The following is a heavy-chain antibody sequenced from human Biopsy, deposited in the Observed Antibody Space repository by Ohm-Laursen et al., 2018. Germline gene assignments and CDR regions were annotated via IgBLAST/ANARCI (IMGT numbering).Heavy chain of an antibody. D-gene: IGHD6-6*01. J-gene: IGHJ6*02. CDR2: ISETSSHI. CDR3: ARDSSRRAREGGMNV. Sequence: GSLRLSCAASGFGVSSYDMNWVRQAPGKGLEWISYISETSSHIYDADSVRGRFTVARDIAKNSLYLQLNSLRVEDTAVYYCARDSSRRAREGGMNVWGQGTTVTVSS. V-gene: IGHV3-21*01. CDR1: GFGVSSYD.